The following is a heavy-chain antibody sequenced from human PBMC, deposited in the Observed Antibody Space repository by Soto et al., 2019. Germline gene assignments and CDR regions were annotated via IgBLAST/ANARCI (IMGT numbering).Heavy chain of an antibody. Sequence: EVQLVESGGGLVKPGGSLRLSCAASGFTFSSYSMNWVRQDPGKGLEWVSSLSSSSSYIYYADSVKGRFTISRDNAKNSLYLQMNSLRAEDTAVYYCARGQLERIFDYWGQGTLVTVSS. D-gene: IGHD1-1*01. V-gene: IGHV3-21*01. CDR1: GFTFSSYS. J-gene: IGHJ4*02. CDR2: LSSSSSYI. CDR3: ARGQLERIFDY.